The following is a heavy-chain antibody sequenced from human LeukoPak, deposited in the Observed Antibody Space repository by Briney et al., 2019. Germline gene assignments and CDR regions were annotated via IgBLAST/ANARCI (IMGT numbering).Heavy chain of an antibody. V-gene: IGHV4-34*01. CDR3: ARFGPRRYCSSTSCYKISTGLDP. Sequence: PGGSLRLSCAASGFTFSSYAMSWVRQAPGKGLEWIGEINHSGSTNYNPSLKSRVTISVDTSKNQFSLKLSSVTAADTAVYYCARFGPRRYCSSTSCYKISTGLDPWGQGTLVTVSS. J-gene: IGHJ5*02. CDR1: GFTFSSYA. CDR2: INHSGST. D-gene: IGHD2-2*02.